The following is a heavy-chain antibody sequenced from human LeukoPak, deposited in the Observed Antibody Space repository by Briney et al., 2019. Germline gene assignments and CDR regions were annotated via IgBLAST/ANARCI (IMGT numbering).Heavy chain of an antibody. CDR1: GGSLSGYY. CDR3: ARSGYYGPYFDY. D-gene: IGHD4-17*01. CDR2: INHSGST. J-gene: IGHJ4*02. Sequence: SETLSLTCAVYGGSLSGYYWSWIRQPPGKGLEWIGEINHSGSTNYNPSLKSRVTISVDTSKNQFSLKLSSVTAADTAVYYCARSGYYGPYFDYWGQGTLVTVSS. V-gene: IGHV4-34*01.